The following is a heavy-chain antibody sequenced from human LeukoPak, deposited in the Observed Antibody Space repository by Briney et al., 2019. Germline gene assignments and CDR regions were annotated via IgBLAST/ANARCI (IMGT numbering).Heavy chain of an antibody. V-gene: IGHV1-69*04. CDR2: IIPILGIA. D-gene: IGHD6-13*01. CDR1: VGTFSSYA. CDR3: ARGSSSWYWSQYFDY. J-gene: IGHJ4*02. Sequence: SVKVSCKASVGTFSSYAISWVRQAPGQGLEWMGRIIPILGIANYAQKLQGRVTMTTDTSTSTAYMELRSLRSDDTAVYYCARGSSSWYWSQYFDYWGQGTLVTVSS.